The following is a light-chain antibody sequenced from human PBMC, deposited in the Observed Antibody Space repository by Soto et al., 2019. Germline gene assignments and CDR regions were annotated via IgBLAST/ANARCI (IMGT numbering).Light chain of an antibody. CDR3: QQSYSSPPIT. V-gene: IGKV3-20*01. CDR2: GAS. J-gene: IGKJ5*01. Sequence: IVLTQSPGTLSLSPGERATLSCRTSQSVSSSYLAWYQQKPGQAPRLLTYGASSRATGIPDRFSGSGSRTDFTLTISRLEPEDFAFYYCQQSYSSPPITFGQGTRLDIK. CDR1: QSVSSSY.